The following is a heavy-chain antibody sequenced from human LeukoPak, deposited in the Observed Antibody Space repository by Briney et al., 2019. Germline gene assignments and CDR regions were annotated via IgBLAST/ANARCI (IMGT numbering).Heavy chain of an antibody. V-gene: IGHV1-3*01. CDR1: GGSFSNYV. Sequence: GASVKVSCKASGGSFSNYVFSWVRQAPGQRLEWMGWINAGNDNTKYSQKFQGRVTITRDTSASTVYMELSSLRSEDTAVYYCTRGLLWFGELSPPGYWGQGTLVTVSS. J-gene: IGHJ4*02. D-gene: IGHD3-10*01. CDR2: INAGNDNT. CDR3: TRGLLWFGELSPPGY.